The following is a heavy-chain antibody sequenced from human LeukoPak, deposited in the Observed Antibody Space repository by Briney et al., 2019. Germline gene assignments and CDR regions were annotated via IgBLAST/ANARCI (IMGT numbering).Heavy chain of an antibody. V-gene: IGHV3-23*01. D-gene: IGHD3-22*01. CDR3: ARGRDYDSTGYLDY. J-gene: IGHJ4*02. CDR1: GFTFSSYA. CDR2: ISGSGGST. Sequence: GGSLRLSCAASGFTFSSYAMSWVRQAPWKGLEWVSAISGSGGSTYYADSVKGRFTISRDNSKNTLYLQMSGLRVEDTAVYYCARGRDYDSTGYLDYWGQGTLVTVSS.